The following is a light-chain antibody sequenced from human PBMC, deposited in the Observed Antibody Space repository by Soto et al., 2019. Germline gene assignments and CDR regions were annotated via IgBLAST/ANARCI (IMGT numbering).Light chain of an antibody. V-gene: IGKV2-28*01. Sequence: DIVMTQSPLSLPVTPGEPASISCRPSQSLLHSNGYNYLDWYLQKPGQSPQFLIYLGSNRASGVPDRFSGSGSGTDFTLKISRVEAEDVGVYYCMQALQTPITFGQGTRLEIK. J-gene: IGKJ5*01. CDR3: MQALQTPIT. CDR1: QSLLHSNGYNY. CDR2: LGS.